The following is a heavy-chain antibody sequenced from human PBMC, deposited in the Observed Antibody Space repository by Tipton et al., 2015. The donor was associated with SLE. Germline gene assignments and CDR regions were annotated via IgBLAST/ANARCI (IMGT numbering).Heavy chain of an antibody. CDR1: GGSIISSGYY. CDR3: ASQNWNYFY. V-gene: IGHV4-39*07. D-gene: IGHD1-7*01. Sequence: TLSLTCTVSGGSIISSGYYWGWVRQSPEKGLEWIGESNHSGTTNSNPSLKSRVTISVDRSKNQFSLRLTSVTAADTALYYCASQNWNYFYWSQGTLVTVSS. J-gene: IGHJ4*02. CDR2: SNHSGTT.